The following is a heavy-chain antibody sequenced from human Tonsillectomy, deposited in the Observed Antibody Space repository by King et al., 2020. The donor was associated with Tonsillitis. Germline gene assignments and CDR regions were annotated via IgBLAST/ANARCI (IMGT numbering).Heavy chain of an antibody. V-gene: IGHV1-46*03. CDR1: GYTFSTHQ. J-gene: IGHJ3*02. Sequence: VQLVESGAEVKQPGASVMVSCTASGYTFSTHQMHWVRQAPGQGLEWMGIINPSGGSTTNAQKFQGRVTMTRDTSTSTVYMEVRNLRSEDTAVYYCARERTSVVPSSAFDIWGQGTLVTVSS. CDR3: ARERTSVVPSSAFDI. D-gene: IGHD2-21*01. CDR2: INPSGGST.